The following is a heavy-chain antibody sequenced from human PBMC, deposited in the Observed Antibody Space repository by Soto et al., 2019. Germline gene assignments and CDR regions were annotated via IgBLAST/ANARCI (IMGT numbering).Heavy chain of an antibody. CDR1: GYSLTSYW. CDR2: IDPSDSYT. D-gene: IGHD2-2*02. J-gene: IGHJ5*02. V-gene: IGHV5-10-1*01. CDR3: ARDTGIGGWFDP. Sequence: GESLKISCKGSGYSLTSYWITWVRQMLGKGLEWMGRIDPSDSYTNYSPSFQGHVTMSVDKSINTAYLQWSSLKASDTAIYYCARDTGIGGWFDPWGQGSLVTVSS.